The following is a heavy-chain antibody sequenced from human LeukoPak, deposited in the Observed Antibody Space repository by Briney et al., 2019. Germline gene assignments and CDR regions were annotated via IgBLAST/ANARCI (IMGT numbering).Heavy chain of an antibody. Sequence: SQTLSRTCAISGDSVSSSSAAWNWIRQSPSRGLEWLGRRYYRSKWYNDYAVSVKSRLTINPDTSKNQFSLQLNSVTPEDTAVYYCARRVGWPTTTYYYMDVWGKGTTVTISS. J-gene: IGHJ6*03. CDR2: RYYRSKWYN. CDR1: GDSVSSSSAA. D-gene: IGHD6-19*01. V-gene: IGHV6-1*01. CDR3: ARRVGWPTTTYYYMDV.